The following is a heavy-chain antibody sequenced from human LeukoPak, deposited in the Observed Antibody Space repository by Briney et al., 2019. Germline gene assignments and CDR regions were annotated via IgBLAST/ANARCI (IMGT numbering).Heavy chain of an antibody. V-gene: IGHV5-51*01. CDR2: IYSGDSDT. CDR1: GYSFTSYW. J-gene: IGHJ4*02. D-gene: IGHD3-22*01. CDR3: ARARHYSGGYYRCDY. Sequence: GESLKISCKGSGYSFTSYWLGWVRQMPGKGLEWRGIIYSGDSDTRYSPSIQGQVTISDDKSISTAYLQWSSLKASYSAMYSCARARHYSGGYYRCDYWVQGTRVTV.